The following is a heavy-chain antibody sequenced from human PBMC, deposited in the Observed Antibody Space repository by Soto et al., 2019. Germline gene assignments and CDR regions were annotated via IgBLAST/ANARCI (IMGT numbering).Heavy chain of an antibody. CDR3: ASSYGSGYRAFDY. J-gene: IGHJ4*02. CDR2: INPILSMS. V-gene: IGHV1-69*02. CDR1: GDTFTFYS. Sequence: QVQLVQSGAEVKRPGSSVKVSCKASGDTFTFYSINWVRQAPGLGLEWMGRINPILSMSNYAQRFQDRVKMTADKSTRTAYMELSSLRSEDTAIYYCASSYGSGYRAFDYWGQGALVTVSS. D-gene: IGHD3-10*01.